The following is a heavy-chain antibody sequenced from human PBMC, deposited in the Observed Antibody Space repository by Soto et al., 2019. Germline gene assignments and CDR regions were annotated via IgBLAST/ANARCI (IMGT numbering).Heavy chain of an antibody. CDR1: GYTFTSHA. V-gene: IGHV1-3*05. CDR3: ARAVAVPADFDY. D-gene: IGHD6-19*01. CDR2: INAGNGNT. Sequence: QVQLVQSGAEEKKPGASVKVSCKASGYTFTSHAMHWVRQAPGQRLEWMGWINAGNGNTKYSQKFQGRVTITRDTSASTAYMELSSLRSEDTAVYYCARAVAVPADFDYWGQGTLVTVSS. J-gene: IGHJ4*02.